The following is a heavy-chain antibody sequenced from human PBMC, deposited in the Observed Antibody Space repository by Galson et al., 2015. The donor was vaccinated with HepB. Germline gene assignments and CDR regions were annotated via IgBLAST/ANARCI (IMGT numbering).Heavy chain of an antibody. V-gene: IGHV1-3*01. CDR2: INAGNGNT. CDR1: GYTFTSYA. J-gene: IGHJ6*02. CDR3: AAPSITGTTTYYYGMDV. Sequence: SVKVSCKASGYTFTSYAMHWVRQAPGQRLEWMGWINAGNGNTKYSQKFQGRVTITRDTSASTAYMELSSLRSEDTAAYYCAAPSITGTTTYYYGMDVWGQGTTVTVSS. D-gene: IGHD1-7*01.